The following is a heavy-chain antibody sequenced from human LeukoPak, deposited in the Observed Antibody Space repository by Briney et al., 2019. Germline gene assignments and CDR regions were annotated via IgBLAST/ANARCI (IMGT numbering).Heavy chain of an antibody. CDR2: IYYTGST. D-gene: IGHD3-22*01. V-gene: IGHV4-59*01. J-gene: IGHJ3*02. CDR1: GGSISTYY. CDR3: ACLTTADAFDI. Sequence: SETLSLTCTVSGGSISTYYWSWIRQPPGKGLEWIGYIYYTGSTNYNPSLKSRVTISVDTSKNQFSLKLSSVTAADTAVYYCACLTTADAFDIWGQGTMVTVSS.